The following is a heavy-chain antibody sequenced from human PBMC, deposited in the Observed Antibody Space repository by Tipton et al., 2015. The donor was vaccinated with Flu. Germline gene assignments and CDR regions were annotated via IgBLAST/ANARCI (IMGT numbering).Heavy chain of an antibody. CDR3: ARLYYYDSSGYYYGGWFDP. D-gene: IGHD3-22*01. CDR2: IYYSGST. J-gene: IGHJ5*02. V-gene: IGHV4-59*01. CDR1: GGSISSYY. Sequence: TLSLTCTVSGGSISSYYWSWIRQPPGKGLEWIGYIYYSGSTNYNPSPKSRVTISVDTPKNQFSLKLSSVTAADTAVYYCARLYYYDSSGYYYGGWFDPWGQGTLVTVSS.